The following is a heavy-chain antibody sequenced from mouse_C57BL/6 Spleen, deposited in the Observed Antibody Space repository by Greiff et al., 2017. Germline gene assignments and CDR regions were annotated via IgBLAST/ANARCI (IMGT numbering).Heavy chain of an antibody. CDR3: ARRSVYYYGSSSFDY. V-gene: IGHV5-17*01. Sequence: EVQVVESGGGLVKPGGSLKLSCAASGFTFSDYGMHWVRQAPEKGLEWVAYISSGSSTIYYADTVKGRFTISRDNAKNTLFLQMTSLRSEDTAMYYCARRSVYYYGSSSFDYWGQGTTLTVSS. J-gene: IGHJ2*01. CDR1: GFTFSDYG. D-gene: IGHD1-1*01. CDR2: ISSGSSTI.